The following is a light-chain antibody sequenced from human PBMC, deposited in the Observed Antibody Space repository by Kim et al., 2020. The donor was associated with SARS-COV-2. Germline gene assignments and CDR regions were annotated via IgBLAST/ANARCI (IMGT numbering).Light chain of an antibody. V-gene: IGKV3-11*01. J-gene: IGKJ4*01. CDR1: QSVSSY. CDR3: QQRTNWPLT. CDR2: DAS. Sequence: LSPRERATLSCRASQSVSSYLAWYQQKAGQAPRLLIYDASNRATGIPARFSGSGSGTDFTLTISSLEPEDFAVYYCQQRTNWPLTYGGGTKVEIK.